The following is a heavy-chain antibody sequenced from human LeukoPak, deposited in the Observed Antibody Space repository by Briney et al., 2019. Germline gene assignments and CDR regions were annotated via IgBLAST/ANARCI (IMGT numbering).Heavy chain of an antibody. CDR3: ARIAPAAPGGNWFDP. V-gene: IGHV1-69*01. Sequence: SVKVSCKASGGTFSSYAISWVRQAPGQGREWMGGIIPIFGTANYAQKFQGRVTITADESTSTAYMELSSLRSEDTAVYYCARIAPAAPGGNWFDPWGQGTLVTVSS. J-gene: IGHJ5*02. CDR1: GGTFSSYA. D-gene: IGHD2-2*01. CDR2: IIPIFGTA.